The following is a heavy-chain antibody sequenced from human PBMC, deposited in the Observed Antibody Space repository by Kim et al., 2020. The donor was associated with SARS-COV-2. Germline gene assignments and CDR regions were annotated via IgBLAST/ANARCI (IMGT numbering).Heavy chain of an antibody. J-gene: IGHJ4*02. CDR1: GFKFERFA. Sequence: GGSLRLSCEMSGFKFERFAVHWVRQPPGKGLEWVSGLSLDSDRIGYAYSVNGRFTVSSEKAKDTLHLQMDSLRIEDTAFYYCTRDLVSGGADYWGQGTLVTVSS. CDR2: LSLDSDRI. V-gene: IGHV3-9*01. CDR3: TRDLVSGGADY. D-gene: IGHD3-16*01.